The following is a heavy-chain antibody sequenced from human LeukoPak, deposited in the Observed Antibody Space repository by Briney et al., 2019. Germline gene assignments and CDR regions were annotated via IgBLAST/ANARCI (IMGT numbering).Heavy chain of an antibody. V-gene: IGHV3-74*01. CDR1: GFTFSSYW. Sequence: GGSLRLSCAASGFTFSSYWMHWVRHAPGKGLVWVSRINSDGSSTSYVDSVKGRFTISRDNAKNTLYLQMNSLRAEDTAVYYCARDCCSGWYYDYWGQGTLVTVSS. J-gene: IGHJ4*02. CDR3: ARDCCSGWYYDY. CDR2: INSDGSST. D-gene: IGHD6-19*01.